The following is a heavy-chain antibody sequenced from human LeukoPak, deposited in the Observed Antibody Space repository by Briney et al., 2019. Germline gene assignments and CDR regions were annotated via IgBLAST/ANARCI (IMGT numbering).Heavy chain of an antibody. CDR1: GYPFTAYY. CDR3: ARAGLWDYSDSSGYHNGAFDI. CDR2: INPSGGST. Sequence: ASVKVSCKAFGYPFTAYYMYWVRQAPGQGPEWMGIINPSGGSTSYAQKFQGRVTMTRDMSTSTVYMELSRLRSDDTAVYYCARAGLWDYSDSSGYHNGAFDIWGQGTMVTVSS. J-gene: IGHJ3*02. D-gene: IGHD3-22*01. V-gene: IGHV1-46*01.